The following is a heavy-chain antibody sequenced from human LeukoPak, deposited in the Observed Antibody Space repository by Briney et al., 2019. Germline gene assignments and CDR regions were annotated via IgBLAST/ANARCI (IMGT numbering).Heavy chain of an antibody. CDR3: ARAKGLFDH. Sequence: GASVKVSCKASGYTFAIYYIHWVRQAPGQGLEWMGIINPSGGSTSYTQKFQGSLTMTRDTSTSTVYMELSSLRSEDTAVYYCARAKGLFDHWGQGTLVTVSS. CDR1: GYTFAIYY. V-gene: IGHV1-46*01. J-gene: IGHJ4*02. CDR2: INPSGGST.